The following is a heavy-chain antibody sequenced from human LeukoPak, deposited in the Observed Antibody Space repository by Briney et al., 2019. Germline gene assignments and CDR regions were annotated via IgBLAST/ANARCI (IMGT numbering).Heavy chain of an antibody. Sequence: GGSLRLSCAASGFTFSNYWMSWVRRAPGKGLEWVANIKQDGSETYYVDSVRGRFTISRDNAKKSLYLQMNSLGAEDTAVYYCARDFWGAYRVDYFDYSGQATLVTVSS. CDR3: ARDFWGAYRVDYFDY. J-gene: IGHJ4*02. V-gene: IGHV3-7*01. CDR2: IKQDGSET. CDR1: GFTFSNYW. D-gene: IGHD3-3*01.